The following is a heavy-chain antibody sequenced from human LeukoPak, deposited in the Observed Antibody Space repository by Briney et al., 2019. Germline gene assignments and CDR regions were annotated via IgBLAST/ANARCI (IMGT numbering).Heavy chain of an antibody. J-gene: IGHJ5*02. V-gene: IGHV4-34*01. D-gene: IGHD2-2*01. Sequence: SETLSLTCAVYGGSFSGYYWSWIRQPPGKGLEWIGEINHSGSTNYNPSLKSRVTISVDTSKNQFSLKLSSVPAADTAVYYCARVGGTIVVVPAAKDWFDPWGQGTLVTVSS. CDR3: ARVGGTIVVVPAAKDWFDP. CDR2: INHSGST. CDR1: GGSFSGYY.